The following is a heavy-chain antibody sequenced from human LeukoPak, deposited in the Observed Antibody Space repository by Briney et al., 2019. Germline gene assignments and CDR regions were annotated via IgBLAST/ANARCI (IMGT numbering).Heavy chain of an antibody. D-gene: IGHD2-15*01. CDR1: GGSISNSGGFY. Sequence: SETLSLTCTVSGGSISNSGGFYWSWIRQHPGDGLEWIGFISYRGSTYYNPSLKSRVSMSVDTSRSQFSLRLTSVTDEDTAVYYCARIPQSSGGFYYWGQGTLVTVSS. V-gene: IGHV4-31*02. J-gene: IGHJ4*02. CDR2: ISYRGST. CDR3: ARIPQSSGGFYY.